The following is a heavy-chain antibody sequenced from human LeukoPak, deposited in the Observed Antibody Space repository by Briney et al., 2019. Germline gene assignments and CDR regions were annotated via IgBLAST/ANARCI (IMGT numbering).Heavy chain of an antibody. D-gene: IGHD6-19*01. Sequence: GESLKISCKASGYSFTNYWIGWVRQMPGKSLEWVGIIYPADSDTRYSPSFQGQVTISADKSINTAYLQWNSLKASDTAMYYCARRLYGWYYFDYWGQGTLVTVFS. CDR3: ARRLYGWYYFDY. V-gene: IGHV5-51*01. CDR1: GYSFTNYW. CDR2: IYPADSDT. J-gene: IGHJ4*02.